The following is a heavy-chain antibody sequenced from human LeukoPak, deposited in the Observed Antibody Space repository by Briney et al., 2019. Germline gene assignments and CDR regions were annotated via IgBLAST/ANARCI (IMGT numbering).Heavy chain of an antibody. D-gene: IGHD3-22*01. CDR2: INHSGST. CDR3: AREGYYDSRGYYTNWLDP. Sequence: SETLSLTCAVYGGSFSDYYWSWIRQPPGRGLEWIGEINHSGSTNYNPSLKSRVTISVDTSKNQFSLKLSSVTAAGTAVYYCAREGYYDSRGYYTNWLDPWGQGTLVTVSS. J-gene: IGHJ5*02. CDR1: GGSFSDYY. V-gene: IGHV4-34*01.